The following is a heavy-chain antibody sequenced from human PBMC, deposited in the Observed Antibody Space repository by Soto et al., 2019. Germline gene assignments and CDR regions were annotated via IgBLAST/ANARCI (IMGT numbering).Heavy chain of an antibody. D-gene: IGHD2-8*02. V-gene: IGHV4-4*07. Sequence: SETLSLTCTVSGASITGSFFWSWIRQPAGKGLEWIGRFSLSGTTNYNPSLRSRVTMSADVSKNQFSLRLTSVTAADTALYYCARGMTPPGAPAWYYFDSWGQGTLVTV. CDR1: GASITGSFF. J-gene: IGHJ4*02. CDR3: ARGMTPPGAPAWYYFDS. CDR2: FSLSGTT.